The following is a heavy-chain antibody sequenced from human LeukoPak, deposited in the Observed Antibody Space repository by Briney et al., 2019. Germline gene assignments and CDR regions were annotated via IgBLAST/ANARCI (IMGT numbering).Heavy chain of an antibody. J-gene: IGHJ6*03. CDR2: ISGRGDST. Sequence: PGGSLRLSCAASGPTFSNCAMSWVRQAPGKGLEWVSTISGRGDSTYYADSVKGRVTISRDNFKNTLNLQMDSLRADDTAVYYCATRGLYYTYYMDVWGKGTTVTVSS. CDR3: ATRGLYYTYYMDV. V-gene: IGHV3-23*01. CDR1: GPTFSNCA. D-gene: IGHD3-10*01.